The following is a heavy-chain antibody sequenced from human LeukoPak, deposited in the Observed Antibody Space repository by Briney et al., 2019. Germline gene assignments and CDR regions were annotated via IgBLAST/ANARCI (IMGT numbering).Heavy chain of an antibody. V-gene: IGHV4-39*07. CDR3: ARGVMTTVTTPTPSDY. CDR1: GGSISSSSYY. D-gene: IGHD4-17*01. CDR2: IYYRGST. J-gene: IGHJ4*02. Sequence: SETLSLTCTVSGGSISSSSYYWGWIRQPPGKGLEWIGSIYYRGSTNYNPSLKSRVTISVDTSKNQFSLKLSSVTAADTAVYYCARGVMTTVTTPTPSDYWGQGTLVTVSS.